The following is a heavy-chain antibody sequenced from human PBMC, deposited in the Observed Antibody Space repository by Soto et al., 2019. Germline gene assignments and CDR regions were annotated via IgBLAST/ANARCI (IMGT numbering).Heavy chain of an antibody. V-gene: IGHV3-49*04. CDR3: TRIPPENRGLDAFDI. CDR2: ITSKTYGGTP. J-gene: IGHJ3*02. Sequence: PGGSLRLSCTGSGFTFGYYAMTWVRQAPGKGLEWVGFITSKTYGGTPQYAASVKGRFTISRDDSKSIAYLQMNNLKTEDTAVYYCTRIPPENRGLDAFDIWGQATMVTVSS. CDR1: GFTFGYYA. D-gene: IGHD3-10*01.